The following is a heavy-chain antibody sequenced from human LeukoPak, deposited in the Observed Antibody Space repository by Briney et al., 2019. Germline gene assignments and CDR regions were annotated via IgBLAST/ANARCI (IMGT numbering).Heavy chain of an antibody. Sequence: GGSLRLSCAAFGFTFSSYAMNWDRQAPGKGLEWVSYISSSGSTIYYADSVKGRFTISRDNAKNSLYLQMNSLRAEDTAVYYCASGSGVSEFDYWGQGTLFTVSS. D-gene: IGHD1-26*01. CDR2: ISSSGSTI. CDR1: GFTFSSYA. CDR3: ASGSGVSEFDY. J-gene: IGHJ4*02. V-gene: IGHV3-48*03.